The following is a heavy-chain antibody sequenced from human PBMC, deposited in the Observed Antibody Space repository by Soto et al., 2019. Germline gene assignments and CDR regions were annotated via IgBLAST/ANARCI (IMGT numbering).Heavy chain of an antibody. D-gene: IGHD2-15*01. CDR2: IYYSGST. V-gene: IGHV4-30-4*01. J-gene: IGHJ3*02. Sequence: QVQLQESGPGLVKPSQTLSLTCTVSGGSISSGDYYWSWIRQPPGKGLEWIGYIYYSGSTYYNPSLKSRVTISVDTSKNQFSLKLSSVTAADTAVYYCARVLLAVGYCSGGSCYLSDAFDIWGQGTMVTVSS. CDR1: GGSISSGDYY. CDR3: ARVLLAVGYCSGGSCYLSDAFDI.